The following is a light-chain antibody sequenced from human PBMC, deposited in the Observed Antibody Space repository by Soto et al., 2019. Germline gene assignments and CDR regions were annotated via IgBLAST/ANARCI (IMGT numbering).Light chain of an antibody. V-gene: IGLV2-11*01. Sequence: QSALTQPRSVSGSPGQSVTISCTGTSSDVGGYNYVSWYQQNPGKAPKLMIYDVSKRPSGVPDRFSGSKSGNTASLTISGLQAEDEADYYCCSYAGSSFWVFGGGTKLTVL. J-gene: IGLJ3*02. CDR2: DVS. CDR3: CSYAGSSFWV. CDR1: SSDVGGYNY.